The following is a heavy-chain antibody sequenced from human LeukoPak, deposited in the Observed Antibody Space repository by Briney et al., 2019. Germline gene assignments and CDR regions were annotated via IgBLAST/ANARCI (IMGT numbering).Heavy chain of an antibody. CDR2: IYYSGST. J-gene: IGHJ5*02. V-gene: IGHV4-39*01. CDR3: ASLKEGGAAHWFDP. CDR1: GDSVSSSSYY. D-gene: IGHD6-6*01. Sequence: PSETLFLTCTVSGDSVSSSSYYWDWIRQPPGKGLEWIGNIYYSGSTYYNPSLKSRVTISVDTSKNQFSLKLSSVTAADAAMYYCASLKEGGAAHWFDPWGQGTLVTVSS.